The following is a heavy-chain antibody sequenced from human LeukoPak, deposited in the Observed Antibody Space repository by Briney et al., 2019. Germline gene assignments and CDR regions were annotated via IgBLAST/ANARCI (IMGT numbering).Heavy chain of an antibody. CDR1: GFTFSHYA. CDR3: AKVGTAVALTGSWFDP. D-gene: IGHD6-19*01. J-gene: IGHJ5*02. V-gene: IGHV3-9*01. Sequence: GGSLRLSCAASGFTFSHYAMHWVRQAPGKGLEWVSGISWNSGSIGYADSVKGRFTISRDNAKNSLYLQMNSLRAEDTALYYCAKVGTAVALTGSWFDPWGQGTLVTVSS. CDR2: ISWNSGSI.